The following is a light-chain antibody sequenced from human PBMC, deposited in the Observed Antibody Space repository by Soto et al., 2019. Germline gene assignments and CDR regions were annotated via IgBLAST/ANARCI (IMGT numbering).Light chain of an antibody. CDR2: MNN. Sequence: QSVLTQPPSASGTPGQKITISCSGSWSNIGKNYVYWYHHVPGTAPKLLIYMNNQRPSGVPDRFSGSKSGTSASLAISGLRFEDEADYYCASWDDSLSGVFGGGTKLTVL. CDR3: ASWDDSLSGV. J-gene: IGLJ3*02. CDR1: WSNIGKNY. V-gene: IGLV1-47*01.